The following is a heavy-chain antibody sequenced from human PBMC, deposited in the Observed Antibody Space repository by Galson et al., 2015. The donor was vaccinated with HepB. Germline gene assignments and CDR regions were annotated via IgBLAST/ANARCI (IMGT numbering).Heavy chain of an antibody. J-gene: IGHJ6*02. CDR2: ISYDGSNK. V-gene: IGHV3-30*04. Sequence: SLRLSCAASGFTFSSYAMHWVRQAPGKGLEWVAVISYDGSNKYYADSVKGRFTISRDNSKNTLYLQMNSLRAEDTAVYYCARDYIPVPDRGTTSATYYSSRTDVCGPGTTVTVSS. CDR1: GFTFSSYA. D-gene: IGHD4-17*01. CDR3: ARDYIPVPDRGTTSATYYSSRTDV.